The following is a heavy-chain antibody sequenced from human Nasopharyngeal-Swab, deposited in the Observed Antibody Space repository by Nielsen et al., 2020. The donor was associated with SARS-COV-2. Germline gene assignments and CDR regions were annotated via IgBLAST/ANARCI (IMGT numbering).Heavy chain of an antibody. J-gene: IGHJ4*02. CDR3: ARPGYSSSLRRGSFDY. Sequence: SETLSLTCAVYGGSFSGYYWSWIRQPPGKGLEWIGEINHSGSTNYNPSLKSQVTISVDTSKNQFSLKLSSVTAADTAVYYCARPGYSSSLRRGSFDYWGQGTLVTVSS. CDR1: GGSFSGYY. V-gene: IGHV4-34*01. D-gene: IGHD6-13*01. CDR2: INHSGST.